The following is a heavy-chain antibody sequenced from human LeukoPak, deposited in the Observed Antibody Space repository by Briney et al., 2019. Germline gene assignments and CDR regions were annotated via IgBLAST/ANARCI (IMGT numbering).Heavy chain of an antibody. CDR1: GFTFRSYS. Sequence: GGSLRLSCAASGFTFRSYSMNWVRQAPGKGLEWVSSISSSSSYIYYADSVKGRFTISRDNAKNSLYLQTNSLRAEDTAVYYCARAQDGGFDYWGQGTLVTVSS. CDR2: ISSSSSYI. J-gene: IGHJ4*02. CDR3: ARAQDGGFDY. V-gene: IGHV3-21*01. D-gene: IGHD5-24*01.